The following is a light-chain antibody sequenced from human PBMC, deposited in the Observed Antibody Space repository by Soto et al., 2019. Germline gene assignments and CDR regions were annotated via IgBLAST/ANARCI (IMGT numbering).Light chain of an antibody. CDR3: QQRSNWPALT. Sequence: VLPNTPGSRSLSPVEKATLSCRASQTVRNYYFAWYQQQPGQAPRLLIYDASNRATGITARLSGSGSGTDFTITISSLEPADFGVSYCQQRSNWPALTFGGGTKVDIK. CDR1: QTVRNY. J-gene: IGKJ4*02. V-gene: IGKV3-11*01. CDR2: DAS.